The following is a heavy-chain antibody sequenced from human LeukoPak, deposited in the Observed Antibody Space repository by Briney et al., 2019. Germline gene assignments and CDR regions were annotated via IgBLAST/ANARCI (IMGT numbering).Heavy chain of an antibody. CDR1: GFTFSSYA. Sequence: PGGSLRLSCAASGFTFSSYAMTWVRQAPGKGLEWVSTFSGSGGSTYYADSVKGRFTISRDNSKNTLYLQMNSLRAEDTAVYYCASVTDYYDSYGFFKNFQHWGQGTLVTVSS. D-gene: IGHD3-22*01. CDR3: ASVTDYYDSYGFFKNFQH. V-gene: IGHV3-23*01. CDR2: FSGSGGST. J-gene: IGHJ1*01.